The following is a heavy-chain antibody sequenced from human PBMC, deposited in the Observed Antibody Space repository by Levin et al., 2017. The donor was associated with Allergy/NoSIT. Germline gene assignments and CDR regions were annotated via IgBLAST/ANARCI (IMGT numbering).Heavy chain of an antibody. D-gene: IGHD3-16*02. CDR2: VNHGGTA. Sequence: SQTLSLTCAVSGSFRGYFWSWIRRPPGKGLEWIAEVNHGGTANYNPSLRSRVTISVDTSKKQFSLILASVTAAATAVYYCTMSKLSYDHTGHRGGAFDYWGQGALVNVSS. J-gene: IGHJ4*02. CDR1: GSFRGYF. CDR3: TMSKLSYDHTGHRGGAFDY. V-gene: IGHV4-34*01.